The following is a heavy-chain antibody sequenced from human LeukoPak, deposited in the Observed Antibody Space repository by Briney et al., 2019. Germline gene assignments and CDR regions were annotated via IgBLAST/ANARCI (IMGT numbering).Heavy chain of an antibody. CDR1: GYTFSSYY. CDR3: ARVATFGAVADY. CDR2: INPHGGST. D-gene: IGHD2/OR15-2a*01. V-gene: IGHV1-46*01. J-gene: IGHJ4*02. Sequence: GASVKVSCKASGYTFSSYYMHWLRQAPGHGPEWMGIINPHGGSTDYAQKFHGRVTMTRDISTSTVYMELSRLTSGDTAVHFCARVATFGAVADYWGQGTLVTVSS.